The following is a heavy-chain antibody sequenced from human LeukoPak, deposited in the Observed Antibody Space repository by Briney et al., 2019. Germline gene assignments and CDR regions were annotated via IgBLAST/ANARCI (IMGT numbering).Heavy chain of an antibody. CDR3: ARGGGSRDGLTTSFDY. Sequence: PGGSLRLSCAASGFTFGSYSMDWVRQAPTKGLEWVSSIYSSGRYIYYADSVKGRFTISRDNAKNSLYLQRNSLRAEDTAVYYCARGGGSRDGLTTSFDYWGQGTVVTVSS. D-gene: IGHD5-24*01. J-gene: IGHJ4*02. V-gene: IGHV3-21*01. CDR2: IYSSGRYI. CDR1: GFTFGSYS.